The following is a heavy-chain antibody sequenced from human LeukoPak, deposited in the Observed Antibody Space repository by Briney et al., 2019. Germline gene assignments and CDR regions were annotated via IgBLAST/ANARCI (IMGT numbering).Heavy chain of an antibody. CDR3: ARGWVPSDISLK. J-gene: IGHJ3*01. CDR2: VNGDGSDT. Sequence: GGSLRLSCAASGFTFSSYWMHCVRQVPGKGLVWVARVNGDGSDTNYADSVKGRFTISRDNARNTVYLQMNCLRAEDTAVYYCARGWVPSDISLKWGQGTMVTVSS. V-gene: IGHV3-74*01. CDR1: GFTFSSYW. D-gene: IGHD3-9*01.